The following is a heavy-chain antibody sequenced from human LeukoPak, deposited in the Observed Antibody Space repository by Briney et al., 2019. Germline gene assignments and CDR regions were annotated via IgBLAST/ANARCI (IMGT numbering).Heavy chain of an antibody. Sequence: SVKVSCKASGGTFSSYAISWVRQAPGQGLEWMGGIIPIFGTANYAQKFQGRVTITADESTGTAYMELSSLRSEDTAVYYCAGIAVAAFDYWGQGTLVTVSS. CDR3: AGIAVAAFDY. J-gene: IGHJ4*02. D-gene: IGHD6-19*01. CDR1: GGTFSSYA. V-gene: IGHV1-69*13. CDR2: IIPIFGTA.